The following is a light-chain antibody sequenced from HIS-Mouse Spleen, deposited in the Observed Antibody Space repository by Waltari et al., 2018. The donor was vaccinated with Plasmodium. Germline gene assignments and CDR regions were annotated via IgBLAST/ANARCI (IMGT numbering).Light chain of an antibody. V-gene: IGLV2-23*01. Sequence: QSALTHPASVSGSPGQSNTISCTGTSSDVGSYNLVSWYQPHPGKAPKLMIYEGSKRPSGVSNRFSGSKSGNTASLTISGLQAEDEADYYCCSYAGSSTYVFGTGTKVTVL. CDR3: CSYAGSSTYV. CDR1: SSDVGSYNL. J-gene: IGLJ1*01. CDR2: EGS.